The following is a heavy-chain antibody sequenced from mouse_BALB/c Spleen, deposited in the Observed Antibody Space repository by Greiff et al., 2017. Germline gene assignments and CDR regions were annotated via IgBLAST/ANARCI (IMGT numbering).Heavy chain of an antibody. Sequence: EVQLQPSGPGLVKPSQSLSLTCSVSGYSITSGYYWNWNRQFGGNKLEWMGYISYAGSNNYKPSLKKRIPITRDTSKNQFFMKLNSVTTEDTATYAGAGRGYDAFAYWGQGTLVTVSA. CDR3: AGRGYDAFAY. V-gene: IGHV3-6*02. CDR1: GYSITSGYY. D-gene: IGHD2-14*01. CDR2: ISYAGSN. J-gene: IGHJ3*01.